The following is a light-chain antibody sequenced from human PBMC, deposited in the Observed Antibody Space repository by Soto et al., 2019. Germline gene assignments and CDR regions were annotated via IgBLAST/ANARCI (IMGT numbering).Light chain of an antibody. Sequence: AIRVTQSPSSFSASTGDRVTITCRASQGVSTYLAWYQQKPGMAPKLLIYSASTLQSGVPSRFSGSGRGTDFTLTISYLQSEDFATYYCQQYYSYPFTFGPGTKVDI. V-gene: IGKV1-8*01. CDR3: QQYYSYPFT. CDR2: SAS. J-gene: IGKJ3*01. CDR1: QGVSTY.